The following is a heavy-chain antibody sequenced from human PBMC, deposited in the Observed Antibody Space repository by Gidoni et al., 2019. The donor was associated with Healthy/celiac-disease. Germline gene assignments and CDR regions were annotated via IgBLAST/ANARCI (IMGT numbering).Heavy chain of an antibody. D-gene: IGHD1-26*01. CDR3: TRQGSGSYPGY. J-gene: IGHJ4*02. CDR1: GFTFSGSA. V-gene: IGHV3-73*02. CDR2: SRSKANSYAT. Sequence: EVQLVESGGGLVQPGGSLTLSCAASGFTFSGSAMHWVRQASGKGLEWVGRSRSKANSYATAYAASVKGRFTISRDDSKNSAYLQMNGLKTEDTAVYYCTRQGSGSYPGYWGQGTLVTVSS.